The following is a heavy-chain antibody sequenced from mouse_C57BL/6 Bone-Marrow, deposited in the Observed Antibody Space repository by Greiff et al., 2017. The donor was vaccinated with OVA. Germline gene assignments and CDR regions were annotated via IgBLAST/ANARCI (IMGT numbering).Heavy chain of an antibody. J-gene: IGHJ4*01. CDR3: ARYYGSSCYYAMDY. V-gene: IGHV1-55*01. CDR2: IYPGSGST. Sequence: QVQLQQPGAELVKPGASVKMSCKASGYTFTSYWITWVKQRPGPGLEWIGDIYPGSGSTNYNEKFKSKATLTVDTSSSTAYMQLSSLTSEDSAVYYCARYYGSSCYYAMDYWGQGTSVTVSS. D-gene: IGHD1-1*01. CDR1: GYTFTSYW.